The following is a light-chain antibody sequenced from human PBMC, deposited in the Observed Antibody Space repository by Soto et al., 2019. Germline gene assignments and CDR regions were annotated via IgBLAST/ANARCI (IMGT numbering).Light chain of an antibody. CDR1: STDFVTYNR. CDR2: EAS. J-gene: IGLJ1*01. CDR3: LSKTSTISYV. Sequence: QSVLTQPPSVSGSPGQSVTISCTGTSTDFVTYNRVSWYQQPPGTAPKLIVYEASNRPSGVPDRFSGSKSGNTASLTISGPQAADEADYYCLSKTSTISYVFGTGTKVTVL. V-gene: IGLV2-18*02.